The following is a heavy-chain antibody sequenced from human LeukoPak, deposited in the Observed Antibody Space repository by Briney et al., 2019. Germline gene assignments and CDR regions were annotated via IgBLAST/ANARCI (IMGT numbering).Heavy chain of an antibody. J-gene: IGHJ4*02. D-gene: IGHD4-23*01. V-gene: IGHV6-1*01. Sequence: SQTLSLTCVIARDSVSSNAAAWNRIRQSPLRGLEWLGRTFYRSKWYNDYAGSVKSRITISPDTSKNHFSLHLDCVTPEDTAMYHCARDRWPAFDYWGQGSLVTVSS. CDR2: TFYRSKWYN. CDR3: ARDRWPAFDY. CDR1: RDSVSSNAAA.